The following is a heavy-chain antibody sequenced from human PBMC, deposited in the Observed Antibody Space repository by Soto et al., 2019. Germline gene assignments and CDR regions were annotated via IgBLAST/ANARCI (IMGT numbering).Heavy chain of an antibody. Sequence: LSLTCAASGFTFSSYWMSWVRQAPGKGLEWVANIKQDGSEKYYVDSVKGRFTISRDNAKNSLYLQMNSLRAEDTAVYYCARGYSGSYFAFDIWGQGTMVTVSS. J-gene: IGHJ3*02. CDR2: IKQDGSEK. D-gene: IGHD1-26*01. CDR1: GFTFSSYW. V-gene: IGHV3-7*01. CDR3: ARGYSGSYFAFDI.